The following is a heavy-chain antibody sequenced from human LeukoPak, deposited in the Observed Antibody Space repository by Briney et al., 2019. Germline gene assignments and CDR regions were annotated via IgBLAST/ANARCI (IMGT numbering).Heavy chain of an antibody. D-gene: IGHD2-15*01. CDR2: IYYSGST. CDR1: GGSISSGGYY. V-gene: IGHV4-31*03. CDR3: ARYCSGGSCYQQNNYYYYGMDV. J-gene: IGHJ6*02. Sequence: SETLSLTCTVSGGSISSGGYYWSWIRQHPGKGLEWIGYIYYSGSTYYNPSLKSRVTISVDTSKNQFSLKLSPVTAADTAVYYCARYCSGGSCYQQNNYYYYGMDVWGQGTTVTVSS.